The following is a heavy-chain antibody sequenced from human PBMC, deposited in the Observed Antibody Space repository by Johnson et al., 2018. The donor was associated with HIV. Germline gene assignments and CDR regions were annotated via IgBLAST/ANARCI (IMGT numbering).Heavy chain of an antibody. CDR2: ISYDGSNK. CDR1: RITLSSYA. Sequence: QEKLVESGGGVVQPGRSLRLSCAASRITLSSYAMHWVRQAPGKGLEWVAVISYDGSNKYYADSVKGRFTISRDNSKNTLYLQMNSLTAEDTALYYCAKDLTYVISALDIWGQGTVVTVSS. CDR3: AKDLTYVISALDI. D-gene: IGHD3-10*02. J-gene: IGHJ3*02. V-gene: IGHV3-30-3*01.